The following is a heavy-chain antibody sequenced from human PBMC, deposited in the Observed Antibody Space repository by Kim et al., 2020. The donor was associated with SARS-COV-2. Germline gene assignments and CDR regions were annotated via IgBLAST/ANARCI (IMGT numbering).Heavy chain of an antibody. Sequence: SETLSLTCAVSGGSISSSNWWSWVRQPPGKGLEWIGEIYHSGSTNYNPSLKSRVTISVDKSKNQFSLKLSSVTAADTAVYYCARARQWLAQRRAFDIWGQGTMVTVSS. CDR2: IYHSGST. CDR1: GGSISSSNW. J-gene: IGHJ3*02. D-gene: IGHD6-19*01. V-gene: IGHV4-4*02. CDR3: ARARQWLAQRRAFDI.